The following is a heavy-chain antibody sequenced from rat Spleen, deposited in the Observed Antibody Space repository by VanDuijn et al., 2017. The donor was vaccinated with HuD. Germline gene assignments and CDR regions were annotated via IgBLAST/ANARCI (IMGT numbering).Heavy chain of an antibody. CDR3: TTGVY. CDR2: ITDSGDST. J-gene: IGHJ2*01. Sequence: EVQLVESGGGLIQPGRSLKLSCVASGFTFNGYWMTWIRQVPGKGLEWVASITDSGDSTYYRDSVKGRFTISRDNAKNTLYLQMDSLRSEDTATYYCTTGVYWGQGVMVTVPS. V-gene: IGHV5-31*01. CDR1: GFTFNGYW.